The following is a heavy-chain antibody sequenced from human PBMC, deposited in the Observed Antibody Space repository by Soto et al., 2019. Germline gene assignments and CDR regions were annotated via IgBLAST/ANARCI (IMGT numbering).Heavy chain of an antibody. Sequence: EVQLVESGGGLIQPGGSLRLSCEASGFSFSDSGMNWVRRAPGKRLEWISYISSSSRTIYYAASVEGRFTISRENVRNSVHLQMNSLRGEDTGVYYCARTRMEWALYFDNWGLGTVVTVSS. V-gene: IGHV3-48*01. CDR1: GFSFSDSG. CDR3: ARTRMEWALYFDN. D-gene: IGHD3-3*01. CDR2: ISSSSRTI. J-gene: IGHJ4*02.